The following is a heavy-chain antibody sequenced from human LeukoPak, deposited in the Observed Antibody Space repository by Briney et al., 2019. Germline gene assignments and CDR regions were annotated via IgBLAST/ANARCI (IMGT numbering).Heavy chain of an antibody. D-gene: IGHD3-9*01. J-gene: IGHJ4*02. Sequence: PSETLSLTCAVYGGSFSGDYWSWLRQPPGKGLEWIGEINHSGSTNYNPSLKSRVTISVDTSKNQFSLKLTSVTAADTAVYYCARAKGMTGSYFDSWGQGTLVTVSS. CDR3: ARAKGMTGSYFDS. V-gene: IGHV4-34*01. CDR2: INHSGST. CDR1: GGSFSGDY.